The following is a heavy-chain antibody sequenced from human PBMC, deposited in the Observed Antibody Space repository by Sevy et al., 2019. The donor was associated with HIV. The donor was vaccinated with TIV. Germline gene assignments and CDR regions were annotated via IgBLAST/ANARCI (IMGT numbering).Heavy chain of an antibody. CDR3: ARVSYGSGILYYYYMDV. CDR1: GGSISSYY. V-gene: IGHV4-4*07. Sequence: SETLSLTCTVSGGSISSYYWSWIRQPAGKGLEWIGRIYTSGSTNYNPSLKSRVTMSVDTSKNQFSLKLSSVTAADTDVYYCARVSYGSGILYYYYMDVWGKGTTVTVSS. J-gene: IGHJ6*03. CDR2: IYTSGST. D-gene: IGHD3-10*01.